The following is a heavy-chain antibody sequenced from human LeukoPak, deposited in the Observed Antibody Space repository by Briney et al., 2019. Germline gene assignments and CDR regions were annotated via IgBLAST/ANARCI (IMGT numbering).Heavy chain of an antibody. J-gene: IGHJ4*02. CDR3: TRDTGCSGGTCYSFYDS. CDR2: IKEDGSEK. V-gene: IGHV3-7*01. Sequence: PGGSLRLSCAASGFTFSTYWMTWVRQAPGKGLEWVANIKEDGSEKYYVDSVKGRFTISRDNAKNSLYLQMNTLRAEDTAVYYCTRDTGCSGGTCYSFYDSWGQGTLATVSS. D-gene: IGHD2-15*01. CDR1: GFTFSTYW.